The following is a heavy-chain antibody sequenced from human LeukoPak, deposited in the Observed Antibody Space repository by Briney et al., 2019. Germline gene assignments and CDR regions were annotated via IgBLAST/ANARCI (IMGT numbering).Heavy chain of an antibody. CDR3: ARVTTAMVTIDWFDP. CDR1: GFTFSSYE. Sequence: GGSLRLSCAASGFTFSSYEMNWVRQAPGKGLEWVSYISSSGSTIYYADSVKGRFTISRDNAKNSLYLQMNSLRAEDTAVYYCARVTTAMVTIDWFDPWGQGTLVTVSS. J-gene: IGHJ5*02. D-gene: IGHD5-18*01. V-gene: IGHV3-48*03. CDR2: ISSSGSTI.